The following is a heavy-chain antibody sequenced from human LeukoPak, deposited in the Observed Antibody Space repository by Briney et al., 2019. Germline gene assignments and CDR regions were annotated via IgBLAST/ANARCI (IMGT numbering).Heavy chain of an antibody. CDR1: VFTFSSHW. J-gene: IGHJ4*01. Sequence: PRGSLRVSCAAPVFTFSSHWMHWVRPAPGKGLLCVSRISTDGGTTSYADSVWGRFTIARDNAKNTLYLQMDSLRAEDTAVYYCARSEYYHVGALRLVDYWGHGTPVRVSS. CDR3: ARSEYYHVGALRLVDY. D-gene: IGHD3-16*01. V-gene: IGHV3-74*01. CDR2: ISTDGGTT.